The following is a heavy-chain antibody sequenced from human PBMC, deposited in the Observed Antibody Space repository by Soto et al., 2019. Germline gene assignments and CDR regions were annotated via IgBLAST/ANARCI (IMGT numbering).Heavy chain of an antibody. CDR1: GYTFSSYA. Sequence: GGSLRLSCAASGYTFSSYAMSWVRQAPGKGLEWVSASSGRGGSTYYAASVKGRFTIATDNSKNTLYLQMNSLRAEDTAVYYCAKGVAGDYPYNWFDPWGQGTLVTVSS. V-gene: IGHV3-23*01. J-gene: IGHJ5*02. D-gene: IGHD6-19*01. CDR2: SSGRGGST. CDR3: AKGVAGDYPYNWFDP.